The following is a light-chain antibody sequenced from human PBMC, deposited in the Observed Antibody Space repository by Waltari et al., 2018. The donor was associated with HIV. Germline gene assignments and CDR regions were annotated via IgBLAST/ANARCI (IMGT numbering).Light chain of an antibody. J-gene: IGLJ2*01. Sequence: QSALTQPPSASGSPGQSVTISCAGTSSDIGLYNFVSWYQHHPGKAPKLMISEVRRGPAGVPDRFSGSMSGNTASLTVSVLQAEDEAAYYCFSYAGNNYLLFGGGTKLTVL. V-gene: IGLV2-8*01. CDR3: FSYAGNNYLL. CDR2: EVR. CDR1: SSDIGLYNF.